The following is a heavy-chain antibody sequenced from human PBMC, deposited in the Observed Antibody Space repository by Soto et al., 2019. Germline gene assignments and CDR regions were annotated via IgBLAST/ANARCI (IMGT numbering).Heavy chain of an antibody. V-gene: IGHV3-48*02. CDR1: GFTFSGFT. CDR3: ASRNLADCSGTSCLYYFDY. CDR2: ISRSGETI. D-gene: IGHD2-2*01. J-gene: IGHJ4*02. Sequence: EVQLVESGGGLVQPGGSLRLSCAASGFTFSGFTMNWVRQAPGMGLEWVSYISRSGETIYYADSVKGRFTISRDNAENSLYLQMNSLRDEDTAVYYCASRNLADCSGTSCLYYFDYWGQGTLVTFSS.